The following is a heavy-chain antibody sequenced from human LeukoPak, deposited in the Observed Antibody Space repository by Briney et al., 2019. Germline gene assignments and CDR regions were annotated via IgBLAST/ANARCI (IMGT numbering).Heavy chain of an antibody. J-gene: IGHJ6*04. CDR2: IIPIFGTA. Sequence: SVKVSCKASGGTFSSYAISWVRQAPGQGLEWMGGIIPIFGTANYAQKFQGRATITADESTSTAYMELSNLRSEDTAVYYCARAGYSKYYYYYGMDVWGKGTTVTVSS. CDR1: GGTFSSYA. CDR3: ARAGYSKYYYYYGMDV. D-gene: IGHD6-13*01. V-gene: IGHV1-69*13.